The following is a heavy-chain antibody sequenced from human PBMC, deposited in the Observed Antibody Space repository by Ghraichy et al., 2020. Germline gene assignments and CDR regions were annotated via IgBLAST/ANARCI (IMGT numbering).Heavy chain of an antibody. CDR2: IYYSGST. Sequence: SETLSLTCTVSGGSISSSSYYWGWIRQPPGKGLEWIGSIYYSGSTYYNPSLKSRVTISVDTSKNQFSLKLSSVTAADTAVYYCARGPQGWYSSSLYYYYMDVWGKGTTVTVSS. J-gene: IGHJ6*03. V-gene: IGHV4-39*01. CDR3: ARGPQGWYSSSLYYYYMDV. CDR1: GGSISSSSYY. D-gene: IGHD6-6*01.